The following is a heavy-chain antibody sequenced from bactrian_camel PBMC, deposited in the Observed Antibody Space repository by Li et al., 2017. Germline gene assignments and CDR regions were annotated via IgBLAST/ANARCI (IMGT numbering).Heavy chain of an antibody. Sequence: DVQLVESGGGSVQAGGSLRLSCAASGYSVSTGYMAWFRQAPGKEREGVAAFGRDGSTSYAGSAKGRFTISKENNKNTLYLQMNSLKPEDTATYYCAAKWPWPCVGSWSNFNYWGQGTQVTVS. D-gene: IGHD5*01. CDR3: AAKWPWPCVGSWSNFNY. J-gene: IGHJ4*01. CDR2: FGRDGST. CDR1: GYSVSTGY. V-gene: IGHV3S44*01.